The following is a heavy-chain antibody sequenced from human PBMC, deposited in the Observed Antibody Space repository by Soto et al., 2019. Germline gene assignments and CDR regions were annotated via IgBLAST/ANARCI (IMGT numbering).Heavy chain of an antibody. CDR2: ISSSGSTI. CDR3: ARASRNDAFDI. Sequence: GGSLRLSCAASGFTFSDYYMSWIRQAPGKWLEWVSYISSSGSTIYYADSVKGRFTISRDNAKNSLYLQMNSLRAEDTAVYYCARASRNDAFDIWGQGTMVTVSS. D-gene: IGHD1-1*01. CDR1: GFTFSDYY. J-gene: IGHJ3*02. V-gene: IGHV3-11*01.